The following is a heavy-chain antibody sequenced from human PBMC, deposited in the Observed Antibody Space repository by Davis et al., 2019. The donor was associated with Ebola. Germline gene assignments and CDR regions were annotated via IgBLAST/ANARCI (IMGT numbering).Heavy chain of an antibody. CDR3: ARRRVIHDLSTNDYFDI. J-gene: IGHJ4*02. CDR2: IYPGDSET. Sequence: GESLKISCKGSGFSFTNYWIGWVRQMPGEGLEWMGIIYPGDSETRYTPSFQDQVTISADKSITTTYLQWSSLKASDTAIYYCARRRVIHDLSTNDYFDIWGQGTLVTVSS. CDR1: GFSFTNYW. D-gene: IGHD5/OR15-5a*01. V-gene: IGHV5-51*01.